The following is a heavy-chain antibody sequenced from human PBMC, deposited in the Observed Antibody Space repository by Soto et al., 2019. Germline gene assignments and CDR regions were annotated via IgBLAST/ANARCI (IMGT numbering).Heavy chain of an antibody. D-gene: IGHD2-21*01. CDR1: GFTFSSYW. J-gene: IGHJ4*02. CDR3: ARDKIAGGFDY. CDR2: INSDGSDT. Sequence: GGSLRLSCAASGFTFSSYWMHWVRQAPGKGLVWVSHINSDGSDTTYADSVKGRFTISRDNAKNTVYLQMYSLRAEDTAVYYCARDKIAGGFDYWGQGTLVTVSS. V-gene: IGHV3-74*03.